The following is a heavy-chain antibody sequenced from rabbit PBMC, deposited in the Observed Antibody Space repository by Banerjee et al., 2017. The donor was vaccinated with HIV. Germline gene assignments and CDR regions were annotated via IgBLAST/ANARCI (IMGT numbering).Heavy chain of an antibody. Sequence: QLKESGGGLVQPGGSLKLSCKASGFDFSSYYMSWVRQAPGKGLEWIGYIDPVFGSTYYASWVNGRFPISSHNAQNTLYLQLNSLTAADTATYFCARFPASSSGYDMWGQGTLVTVS. V-gene: IGHV1S7*01. J-gene: IGHJ4*01. CDR2: IDPVFGST. CDR3: ARFPASSSGYDM. CDR1: GFDFSSYY. D-gene: IGHD1-1*01.